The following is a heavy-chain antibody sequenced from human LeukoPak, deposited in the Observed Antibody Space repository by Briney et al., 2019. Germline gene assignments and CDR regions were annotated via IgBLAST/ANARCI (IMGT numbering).Heavy chain of an antibody. V-gene: IGHV1-8*02. D-gene: IGHD5-18*01. Sequence: PRASVTVSCKASGYTFTSYYIHWVRQAPGQGLEWMGWMNPSSANTGYAQKFQGRLTMTRDTSISTAYMELSSLRSEDTAMYYCARAADSAMITGAFWGQGTLVTVSS. J-gene: IGHJ4*02. CDR2: MNPSSANT. CDR3: ARAADSAMITGAF. CDR1: GYTFTSYY.